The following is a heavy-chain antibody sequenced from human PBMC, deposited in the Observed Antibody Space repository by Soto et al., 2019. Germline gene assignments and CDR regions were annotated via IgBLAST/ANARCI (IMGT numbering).Heavy chain of an antibody. CDR1: GFTFSSYS. Sequence: PGGSLRLSCAASGFTFSSYSMNWVRQAPGKGLEWVSYISSSSSTIYYADSVKGRFTISRDNAKNSLYLQMNSLRAEDTAVYYCVCPDSSSWYEGAFDIWGQGTMVTVSS. J-gene: IGHJ3*02. CDR3: VCPDSSSWYEGAFDI. V-gene: IGHV3-48*04. CDR2: ISSSSSTI. D-gene: IGHD6-13*01.